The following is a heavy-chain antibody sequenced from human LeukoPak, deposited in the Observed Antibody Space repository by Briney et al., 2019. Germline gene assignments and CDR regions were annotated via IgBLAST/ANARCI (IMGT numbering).Heavy chain of an antibody. CDR1: SGSISSGGYS. CDR2: IYHSGST. D-gene: IGHD4-23*01. V-gene: IGHV4-30-2*01. J-gene: IGHJ4*02. Sequence: MASETLSLTCAVSSGSISSGGYSWSWIRQPPGKGLEWIGYIYHSGSTYYNPSLKSRVTISVDRSKNQFSLKLSSVTAADTAVYYCARAPVGHALPPRGYFDYWGQGTLVTVSS. CDR3: ARAPVGHALPPRGYFDY.